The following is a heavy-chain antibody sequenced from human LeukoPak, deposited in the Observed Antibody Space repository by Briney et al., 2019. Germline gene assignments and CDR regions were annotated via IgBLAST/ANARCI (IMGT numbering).Heavy chain of an antibody. CDR1: GFTFCSYG. D-gene: IGHD2-2*01. CDR3: AKGNGYCSSTSCYYNY. J-gene: IGHJ4*02. V-gene: IGHV3-30*02. CDR2: TRYDGSNK. Sequence: PGGSLRLSCAASGFTFCSYGMHWVRQAPGKGLEWVAFTRYDGSNKYYADSVKGRFTISRDNSKNTLYLQMNSLRAEDTAVYYCAKGNGYCSSTSCYYNYWGQGTLVTVSS.